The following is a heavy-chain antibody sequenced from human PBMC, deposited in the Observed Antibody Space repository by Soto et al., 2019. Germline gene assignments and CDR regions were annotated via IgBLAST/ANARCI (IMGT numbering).Heavy chain of an antibody. CDR3: ARDGGRLLRYFDWLPPTDY. CDR2: IWYDGSNK. Sequence: LRLSCAASGFTFSSYGMHWVRQAPGKGLEWVAVIWYDGSNKYYADSVKGRFTISRDNSKNTLYLQMNSLRAEDTAVYYCARDGGRLLRYFDWLPPTDYWGQGTLVTVSS. CDR1: GFTFSSYG. J-gene: IGHJ4*02. D-gene: IGHD3-9*01. V-gene: IGHV3-33*01.